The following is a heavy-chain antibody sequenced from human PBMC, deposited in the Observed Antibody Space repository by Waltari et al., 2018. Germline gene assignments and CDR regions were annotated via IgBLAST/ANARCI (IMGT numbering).Heavy chain of an antibody. D-gene: IGHD6-13*01. J-gene: IGHJ4*02. CDR1: GPSVTNYY. CDR2: ISDIGNT. Sequence: QVQLQESGPGLVKPSETLSLTCIVSGPSVTNYYWSWIRQPPGKGLEWIGLISDIGNTKYNPSLKSRVTISGDTSKNQFSLKMSAVTAADTAVFYCARMSGAAAGKFDYWGQGTLVTVSS. CDR3: ARMSGAAAGKFDY. V-gene: IGHV4-59*02.